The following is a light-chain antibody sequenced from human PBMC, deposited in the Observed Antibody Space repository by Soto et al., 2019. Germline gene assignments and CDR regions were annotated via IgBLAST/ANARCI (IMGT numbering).Light chain of an antibody. CDR1: QSVRSN. J-gene: IGKJ4*01. CDR3: QQYNNWPPLT. Sequence: ELVRTEYPATLSVSPGERATLSCRASQSVRSNLAWYQQKPGQAPRLLIYGASTRATGIPARFSGSGSGTEFTLTISSLQSEDFAVYYCQQYNNWPPLTFGGGTKVEIK. V-gene: IGKV3-15*01. CDR2: GAS.